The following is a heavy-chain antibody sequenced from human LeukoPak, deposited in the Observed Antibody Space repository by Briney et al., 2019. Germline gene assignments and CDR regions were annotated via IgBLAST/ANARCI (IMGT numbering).Heavy chain of an antibody. CDR3: ARDYEGYCSGGSCHLIDY. V-gene: IGHV3-30-3*01. CDR2: ISYDGSNK. CDR1: GFTFSSYA. J-gene: IGHJ4*02. D-gene: IGHD2-15*01. Sequence: GGSLRLSCAASGFTFSSYAMHWVRQAPGKGLEWVAVISYDGSNKYYADSVKGRFTISRDNSKNTLYLQMNSLRAEDTAVYYCARDYEGYCSGGSCHLIDYWGQGTLVTVSS.